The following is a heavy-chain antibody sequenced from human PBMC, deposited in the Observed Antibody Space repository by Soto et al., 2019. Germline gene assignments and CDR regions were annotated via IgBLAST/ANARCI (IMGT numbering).Heavy chain of an antibody. V-gene: IGHV4-39*01. D-gene: IGHD2-15*01. CDR1: GVSIHNSHSF. CDR3: ERVVEVPPQHPDSDS. Sequence: SETLSLTCAVSGVSIHNSHSFWGWIRQPPGKGLEFIGSVYYSGGANYNPSLKSRVTVSIDTSNNQFSLRVNSVTTADTAVYYCERVVEVPPQHPDSDSWGQEIRVTVS. CDR2: VYYSGGA. J-gene: IGHJ5*01.